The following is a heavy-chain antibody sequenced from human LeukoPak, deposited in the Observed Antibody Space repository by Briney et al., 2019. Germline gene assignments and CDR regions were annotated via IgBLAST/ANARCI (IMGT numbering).Heavy chain of an antibody. CDR1: GFTFGSFA. J-gene: IGHJ4*02. CDR2: IFGSGGSP. V-gene: IGHV3-23*01. D-gene: IGHD1-26*01. Sequence: GGSLRLSCEASGFTFGSFAMYWVRQAPGKGLDWIAGIFGSGGSPHYADSVKGRFTISRDNSKNTVYLQINSLRAEDTAVYYCARALRIVGATTVLFYWGQGTLVTVSS. CDR3: ARALRIVGATTVLFY.